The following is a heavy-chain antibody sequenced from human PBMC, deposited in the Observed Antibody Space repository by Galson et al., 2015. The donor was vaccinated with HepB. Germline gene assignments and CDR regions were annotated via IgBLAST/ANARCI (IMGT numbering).Heavy chain of an antibody. CDR1: GYTFTSYY. Sequence: SVKVSCKASGYTFTSYYMHWVRQAPGQGLEWMGIINPSGCSTSYAQKFKGRVTMTRDTSTSTVYMELSSLRSEDTAVYYCAVGIAAAGTYYYYGMDVWGQGTTVTVSS. J-gene: IGHJ6*02. CDR3: AVGIAAAGTYYYYGMDV. V-gene: IGHV1-46*01. CDR2: INPSGCST. D-gene: IGHD6-13*01.